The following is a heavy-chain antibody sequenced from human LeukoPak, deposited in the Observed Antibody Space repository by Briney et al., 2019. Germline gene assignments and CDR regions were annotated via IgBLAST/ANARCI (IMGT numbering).Heavy chain of an antibody. J-gene: IGHJ4*02. CDR2: IWYDGSNK. Sequence: PGGSLRLSCAASGFTFSSYGMHWVRQAPGKGLERVAVIWYDGSNKYYADSVKGRFTISRDNSKNTLYLQMNSLRAEDTAVYYCARKDKSNYDILTGCDYWGQGTLVTVSS. V-gene: IGHV3-33*01. CDR1: GFTFSSYG. CDR3: ARKDKSNYDILTGCDY. D-gene: IGHD3-9*01.